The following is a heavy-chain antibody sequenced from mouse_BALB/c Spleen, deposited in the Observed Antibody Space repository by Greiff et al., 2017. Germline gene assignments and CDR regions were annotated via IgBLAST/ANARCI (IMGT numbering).Heavy chain of an antibody. J-gene: IGHJ2*01. V-gene: IGHV5-9*03. CDR1: GFTFSSYT. Sequence: DVQLVESGGGLVKPGGSLKLSCAASGFTFSSYTMSWVRQTPEKRLEWVATISSGGGNTYYPDSVKGRFTISRDNAKNNLYLQMSSLRSEDTALYYCARYLYYFDYWGQGTTLTVSS. CDR2: ISSGGGNT. CDR3: ARYLYYFDY.